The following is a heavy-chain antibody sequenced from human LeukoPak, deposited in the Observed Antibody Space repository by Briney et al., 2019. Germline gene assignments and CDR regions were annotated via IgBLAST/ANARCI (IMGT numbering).Heavy chain of an antibody. V-gene: IGHV3-23*01. Sequence: PGGSLRLSCAASGFTFSSYAMSWVRQAPGKGLEWVSAISGSGGSTYYADSVKGRFTITRDNSKNTLYLQMNSPRAEDTAVYYCAKAGDRVREKPHYFDYWGQGTLVTVSS. D-gene: IGHD3-10*01. CDR1: GFTFSSYA. CDR2: ISGSGGST. J-gene: IGHJ4*02. CDR3: AKAGDRVREKPHYFDY.